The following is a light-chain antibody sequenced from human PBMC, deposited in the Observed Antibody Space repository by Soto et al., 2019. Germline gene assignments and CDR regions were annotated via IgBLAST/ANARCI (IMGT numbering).Light chain of an antibody. Sequence: QSVLTQPRSVSGSPGQSVTISCTGTNNDVGFYNYVSWYQQHPGKAPNLMIYEVTKRPSGVPDRFSGSKSGNTASLTVSGLQAEDEAEYYCSSYAGSNNLVFGGGTKLTVL. CDR1: NNDVGFYNY. J-gene: IGLJ3*02. V-gene: IGLV2-8*01. CDR2: EVT. CDR3: SSYAGSNNLV.